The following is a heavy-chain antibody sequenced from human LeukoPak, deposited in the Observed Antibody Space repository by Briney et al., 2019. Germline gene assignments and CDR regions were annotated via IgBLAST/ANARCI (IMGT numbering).Heavy chain of an antibody. CDR1: GGTFSSYA. D-gene: IGHD2-21*02. CDR2: IIPIFGSI. J-gene: IGHJ4*02. Sequence: SVTVSFTASGGTFSSYAISWVRQAPGQGLEWMGGIIPIFGSINYAQEFQDRVTITADESTRTAYMELSSLRFEDTAVYYCARGVTTHNHFDDWGQGTLVTVSS. V-gene: IGHV1-69*13. CDR3: ARGVTTHNHFDD.